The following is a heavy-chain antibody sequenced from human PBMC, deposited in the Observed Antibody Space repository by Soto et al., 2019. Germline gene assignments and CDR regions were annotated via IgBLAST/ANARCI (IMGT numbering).Heavy chain of an antibody. CDR3: AKDRDPYYYYYLMDV. J-gene: IGHJ6*02. Sequence: QVQLVESGGGVIQPGRSLRLSCEASEFAFDTYGMHWIRQGAGQGLEWVATMSYDGSKIYYRDSVRGRFSISRDDSKRTLYLQMNSLRAEDTAVYYCAKDRDPYYYYYLMDVWGQGTTVTVSS. V-gene: IGHV3-30*18. CDR2: MSYDGSKI. CDR1: EFAFDTYG.